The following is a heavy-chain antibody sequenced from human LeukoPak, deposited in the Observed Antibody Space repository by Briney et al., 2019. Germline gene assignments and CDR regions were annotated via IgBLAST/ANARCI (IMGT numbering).Heavy chain of an antibody. V-gene: IGHV3-23*01. Sequence: PGGSLRLSCAASGFTFSSYAMSWVRQAPGKGLEWVSAISGSGGSTYYADSVKGQFTISRDNSKNTLYLQMNSLRAEDTAVYYCAKGSRSLEYYFDYWGQGTLVTVSS. CDR2: ISGSGGST. D-gene: IGHD3-3*01. CDR3: AKGSRSLEYYFDY. CDR1: GFTFSSYA. J-gene: IGHJ4*02.